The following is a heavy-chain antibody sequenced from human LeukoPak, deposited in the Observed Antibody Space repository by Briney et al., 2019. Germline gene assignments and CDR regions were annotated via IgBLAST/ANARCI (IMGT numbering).Heavy chain of an antibody. CDR1: GYTFTDYF. CDR2: INPNSGAT. V-gene: IGHV1-2*02. D-gene: IGHD2-2*01. J-gene: IGHJ4*02. Sequence: ASVKVSCKASGYTFTDYFMHWVRQAPGQGLGWMGWINPNSGATNYAQQFQGRVTMTRDRSISTMFMELSRLTSDDTALYYCARDLGQHCTSISCPSDYWGQGTLVTVSS. CDR3: ARDLGQHCTSISCPSDY.